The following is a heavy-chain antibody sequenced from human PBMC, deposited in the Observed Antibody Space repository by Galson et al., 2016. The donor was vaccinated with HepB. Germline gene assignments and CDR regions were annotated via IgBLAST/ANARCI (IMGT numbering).Heavy chain of an antibody. V-gene: IGHV3-23*01. CDR2: ISPSGDNT. Sequence: LRLSCAASGFTFNNHAMNWVRQAPGKGLEWVSTISPSGDNTYYADSVKGRFTISRDISKNTLYLQMNSLRADDTALYYCARRGINWGFFDYWGQGTPVTVSS. J-gene: IGHJ4*02. CDR1: GFTFNNHA. D-gene: IGHD7-27*01. CDR3: ARRGINWGFFDY.